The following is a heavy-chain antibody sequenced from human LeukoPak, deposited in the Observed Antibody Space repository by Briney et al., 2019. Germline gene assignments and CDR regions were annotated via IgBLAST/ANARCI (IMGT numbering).Heavy chain of an antibody. CDR3: ARHDRLPSAGSRNCFDP. J-gene: IGHJ5*02. Sequence: PGTPSLSCTVSVGSITSSSYYWGWIRQPPGKGLEWIGSNYYGGSTFYNPSLKSRVTISVYTSKNQFSLNLSSVTAADTAAYFCARHDRLPSAGSRNCFDPWGQGTLVTVSS. V-gene: IGHV4-39*01. D-gene: IGHD2-15*01. CDR2: NYYGGST. CDR1: VGSITSSSYY.